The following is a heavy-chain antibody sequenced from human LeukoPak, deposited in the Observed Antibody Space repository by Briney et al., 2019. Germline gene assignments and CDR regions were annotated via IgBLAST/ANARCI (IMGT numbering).Heavy chain of an antibody. CDR3: AKDTSGWYYFDY. CDR2: ISGSGGST. D-gene: IGHD6-19*01. J-gene: IGHJ4*02. CDR1: GFTFSSAW. Sequence: GGSLRLSCAASGFTFSSAWMSWVRQAPGKGLEWVSAISGSGGSTYYADSVKGRFTISRDNSKNTLYLQMNSLRAEDTAVYYCAKDTSGWYYFDYWGQGTLVTVSS. V-gene: IGHV3-23*01.